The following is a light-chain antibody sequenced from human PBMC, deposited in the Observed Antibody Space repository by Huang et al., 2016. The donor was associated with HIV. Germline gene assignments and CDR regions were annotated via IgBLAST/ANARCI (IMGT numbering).Light chain of an antibody. CDR2: GAS. Sequence: EIVMTQSPVTLSVSPGERATLSCRASQNVTTNLAWYQQKPGQAPRLLIYGASTRATGVPARFGVTASGTDFTLTISSLQSEDFAVYYCQQYNNWPRTFGPGTKVDIK. V-gene: IGKV3-15*01. CDR3: QQYNNWPRT. J-gene: IGKJ3*01. CDR1: QNVTTN.